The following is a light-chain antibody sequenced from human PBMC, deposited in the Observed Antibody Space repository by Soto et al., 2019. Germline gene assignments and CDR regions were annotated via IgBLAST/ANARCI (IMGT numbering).Light chain of an antibody. J-gene: IGKJ4*01. V-gene: IGKV1-16*02. CDR1: HGISNY. CDR2: DAL. CDR3: PQYNSSPFP. Sequence: DIQMTQSPSSLSASVGYRVTSTCRASHGISNYLAWFQQKPEKATNSLIYDALSLQSGVPSKFRGSRSGTDFTITISSLQPENFETYSCPQYNSSPFPFGGGTKVEIK.